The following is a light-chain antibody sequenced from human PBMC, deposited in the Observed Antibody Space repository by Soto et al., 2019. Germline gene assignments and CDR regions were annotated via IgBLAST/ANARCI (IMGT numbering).Light chain of an antibody. CDR2: GAS. CDR3: QQYGPSPWT. V-gene: IGKV3-20*01. J-gene: IGKJ1*01. Sequence: EIVLTQSPGTLSLSPGERATLSCRASQSVSSTYLAWYQQKPGQAPRLLIYGASSRATGVPDRFSGSGSGIDFTLTISRLEPEDFALYYCQQYGPSPWTFGQGTKVEIK. CDR1: QSVSSTY.